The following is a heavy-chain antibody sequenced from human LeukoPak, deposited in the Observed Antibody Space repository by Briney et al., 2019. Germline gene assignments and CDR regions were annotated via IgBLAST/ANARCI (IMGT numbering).Heavy chain of an antibody. V-gene: IGHV1-69*05. CDR2: IIPIFGTA. D-gene: IGHD4-23*01. CDR3: ARDDYGGNPYFDY. J-gene: IGHJ4*02. Sequence: SVKVSCKASGGTFSSYAISWVRQAPGQGLEWMGGIIPIFGTANYAQKFQGRVTITTDESTSTAYIELSSLRSEDTAVYYCARDDYGGNPYFDYWGQGTLVTVSS. CDR1: GGTFSSYA.